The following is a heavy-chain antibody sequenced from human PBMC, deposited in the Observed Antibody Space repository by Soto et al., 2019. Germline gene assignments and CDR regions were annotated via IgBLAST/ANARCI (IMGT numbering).Heavy chain of an antibody. CDR2: IYYSGST. J-gene: IGHJ4*02. Sequence: SETLSLTSTVSGYNIRSSSDYWGWIRQPPGKGLEWIGSIYYSGSTFYNPSLKSRVTISVDTSRNQFSLKLRSVTAAETAVYYCARLSRIGLVNYWGQGTQVTVSS. D-gene: IGHD3-22*01. V-gene: IGHV4-39*01. CDR3: ARLSRIGLVNY. CDR1: GYNIRSSSDY.